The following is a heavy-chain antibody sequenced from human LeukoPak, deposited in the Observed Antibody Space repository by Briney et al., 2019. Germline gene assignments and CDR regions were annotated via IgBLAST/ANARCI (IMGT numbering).Heavy chain of an antibody. CDR1: GYTITSYY. CDR2: MNPNSGNT. V-gene: IGHV1-8*03. CDR3: ARGSTLGESPDYDFWSGYYGY. D-gene: IGHD3-3*01. Sequence: GASVKVSCKASGYTITSYYMHWVRQATGQGLEWMGWMNPNSGNTGYAQKFQGRVTITRNTSISTAYMELSSLRSEDTAVYYCARGSTLGESPDYDFWSGYYGYWGQGTLVTVSS. J-gene: IGHJ4*02.